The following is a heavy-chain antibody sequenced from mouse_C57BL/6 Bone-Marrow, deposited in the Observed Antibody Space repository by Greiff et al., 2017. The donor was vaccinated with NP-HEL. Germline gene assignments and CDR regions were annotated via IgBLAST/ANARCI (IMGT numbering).Heavy chain of an antibody. CDR1: GFTFSDYY. Sequence: EVKLEESEGGLVQPGSSMKLSCTASGFTFSDYYMAWVRQVPEKGLEWVANINYDGSSTYYLDSLKSRFIISRDNAKNILYLQMSSLKSEDTATYYCARITTVVAPYWYFDVWGTGTTVTVSS. CDR2: INYDGSST. D-gene: IGHD1-1*01. V-gene: IGHV5-16*01. CDR3: ARITTVVAPYWYFDV. J-gene: IGHJ1*03.